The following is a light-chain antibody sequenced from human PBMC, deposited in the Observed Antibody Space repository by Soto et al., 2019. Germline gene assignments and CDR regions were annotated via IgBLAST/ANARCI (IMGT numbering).Light chain of an antibody. CDR2: DAS. CDR3: QKYGSSPYT. Sequence: EIVLTQSPATLSLSPGERATLSCGASQSVSSSYLAWYQQKPGLAPRLLIYDASSRATGIPDRFSGSGSGRVFTLTFSRLVPEDFAVYYCQKYGSSPYTFCQWTKLEIK. J-gene: IGKJ2*01. CDR1: QSVSSSY. V-gene: IGKV3D-20*01.